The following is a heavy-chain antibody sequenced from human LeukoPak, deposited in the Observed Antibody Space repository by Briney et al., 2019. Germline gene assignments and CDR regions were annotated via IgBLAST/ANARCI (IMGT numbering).Heavy chain of an antibody. D-gene: IGHD4-11*01. Sequence: PGGSLRLSCAASGFXFSSYGMHWVRQAPGKGLEWVALISYDEINKYYADSVKGRFTISRDNSKNTLYLQMNSLRAEDTAVYYCARDLALTSPFDYWGQGTLVTVSS. V-gene: IGHV3-30*03. CDR2: ISYDEINK. CDR3: ARDLALTSPFDY. J-gene: IGHJ4*02. CDR1: GFXFSSYG.